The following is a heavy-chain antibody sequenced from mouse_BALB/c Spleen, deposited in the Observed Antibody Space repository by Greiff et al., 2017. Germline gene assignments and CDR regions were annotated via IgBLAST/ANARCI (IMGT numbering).Heavy chain of an antibody. CDR3: ASYRDYAMDY. Sequence: EVKLVESGGGLVQPGGSLKLSCAASGFTFSSYTMSWVRQTPEKRLEWVAYISNGGGSTYYPDTVKGRFTISRDNAKNTLYLQMSSLKSEDTAMYYCASYRDYAMDYWGQGTSVTVSS. CDR1: GFTFSSYT. CDR2: ISNGGGST. J-gene: IGHJ4*01. D-gene: IGHD2-14*01. V-gene: IGHV5-12-2*01.